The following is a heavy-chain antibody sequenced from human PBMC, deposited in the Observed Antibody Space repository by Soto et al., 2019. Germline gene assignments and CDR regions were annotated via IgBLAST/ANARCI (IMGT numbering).Heavy chain of an antibody. V-gene: IGHV3-74*01. Sequence: HPGGSLRLSCAASGFTFSSYWMHWVRQAPGKGLVWVSRINSDGSSTSYADSVKGRFTISRDNAKNTLYLQMNSLRAEDTAVYYCASTGRYYDLWSGYYPPSPYYYYGMDVWGQGTTVTVSS. CDR2: INSDGSST. CDR1: GFTFSSYW. D-gene: IGHD3-3*01. J-gene: IGHJ6*02. CDR3: ASTGRYYDLWSGYYPPSPYYYYGMDV.